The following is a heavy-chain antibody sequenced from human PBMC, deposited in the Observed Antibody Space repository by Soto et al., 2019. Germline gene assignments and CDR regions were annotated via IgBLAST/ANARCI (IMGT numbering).Heavy chain of an antibody. CDR1: GGSISSGGYS. CDR2: IYHSGST. J-gene: IGHJ6*02. D-gene: IGHD3-10*01. CDR3: ARGGGWFGEWDYYYGMDV. V-gene: IGHV4-30-2*01. Sequence: QLQLQESGSGLVKPSQTLSLTCAVSGGSISSGGYSWSWIRQPPGKGLEWIGYIYHSGSTYYNPSLKRRVTISVDRSKNQFSLKLSSVTAADTAVYYCARGGGWFGEWDYYYGMDVWGQGTTVTVSS.